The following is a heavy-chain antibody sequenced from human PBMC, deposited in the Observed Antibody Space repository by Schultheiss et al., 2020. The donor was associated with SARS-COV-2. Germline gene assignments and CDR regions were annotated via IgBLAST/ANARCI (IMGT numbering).Heavy chain of an antibody. V-gene: IGHV3-64*04. CDR1: GFSLTTYA. CDR2: ISNNGGST. J-gene: IGHJ4*02. Sequence: GESLKISCSASGFSLTTYAIHWVRQAPGRGLEYVAAISNNGGSTYYADSVRGRFTISRDNSQNSVYLQMNSLRVEDTAVYYCARGILGQTFDSWGQGTLVTVSS. CDR3: ARGILGQTFDS.